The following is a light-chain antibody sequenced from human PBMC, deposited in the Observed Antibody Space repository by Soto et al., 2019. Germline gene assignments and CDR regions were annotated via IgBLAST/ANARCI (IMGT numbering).Light chain of an antibody. V-gene: IGKV3-15*01. J-gene: IGKJ5*01. Sequence: EIVMTQSPATLSVSPGDRATLSCRASQSVTTKLAWYQQKPGQAPRLLIYGVSTRATGIPGRFSGSGSGTEFTLTISSLQSEDFVVYYCQQYNNWPSITFGQGTRLEIE. CDR1: QSVTTK. CDR3: QQYNNWPSIT. CDR2: GVS.